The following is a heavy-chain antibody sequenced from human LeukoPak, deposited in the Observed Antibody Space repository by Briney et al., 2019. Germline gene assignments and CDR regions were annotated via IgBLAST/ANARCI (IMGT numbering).Heavy chain of an antibody. J-gene: IGHJ5*02. CDR3: TRHVGGSGWYLTGWFDP. D-gene: IGHD6-19*01. V-gene: IGHV3-49*03. CDR2: IRVKAYGGTT. Sequence: GRSLRLSCTPSGFTFGDYAMSWFRQAPGKGLEWVGFIRVKAYGGTTEYAASVKDKFTITRDDSKSIAYLQMNSLKTEDTAVYYCTRHVGGSGWYLTGWFDPWGQGTLVTVSS. CDR1: GFTFGDYA.